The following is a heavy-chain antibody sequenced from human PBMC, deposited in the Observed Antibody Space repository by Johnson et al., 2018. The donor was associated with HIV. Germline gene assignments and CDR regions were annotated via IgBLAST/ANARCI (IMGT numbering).Heavy chain of an antibody. V-gene: IGHV3-20*04. J-gene: IGHJ3*02. CDR1: GFSFSDYY. D-gene: IGHD6-6*01. CDR3: ARAWYSSSAFDI. Sequence: VQVVESGGGLVQPGGSLRLSCAASGFSFSDYYRSWVRQAPGKGLEWVSGINWNGGRTVYADSVQGRLTISRDNAKNSLYLQMNRLRAEDTALYYCARAWYSSSAFDIWGQGTMVTVSS. CDR2: INWNGGRT.